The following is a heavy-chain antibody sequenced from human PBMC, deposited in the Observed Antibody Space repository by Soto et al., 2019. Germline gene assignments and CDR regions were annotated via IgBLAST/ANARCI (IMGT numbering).Heavy chain of an antibody. Sequence: SETLSLTCAVYGGSFSGYYWSWIRQPPGKGLEWIGEINHSGSTNYNPSLKSRVTISVDTSKNQFSLKLSSVTAADTAVYYCARARPGSYVWGQGTTVTVSS. J-gene: IGHJ6*02. CDR3: ARARPGSYV. D-gene: IGHD3-10*01. CDR2: INHSGST. V-gene: IGHV4-34*01. CDR1: GGSFSGYY.